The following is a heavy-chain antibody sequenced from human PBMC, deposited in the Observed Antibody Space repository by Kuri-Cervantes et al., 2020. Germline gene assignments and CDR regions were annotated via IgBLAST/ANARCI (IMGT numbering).Heavy chain of an antibody. CDR2: MNPNSGNT. D-gene: IGHD2-15*01. Sequence: ASVKVSCKASGYTFTSYDINWVRQATGQGLEWMGWMNPNSGNTGYAQKFQGWVTMTRDTSISTAYMELSRLRSDDTAVYYCARGSGGSVGDYWGQGTLVTVSS. CDR1: GYTFTSYD. CDR3: ARGSGGSVGDY. J-gene: IGHJ4*02. V-gene: IGHV1-8*02.